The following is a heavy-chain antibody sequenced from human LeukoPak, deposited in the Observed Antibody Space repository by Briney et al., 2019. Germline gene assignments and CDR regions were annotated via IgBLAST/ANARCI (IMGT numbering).Heavy chain of an antibody. J-gene: IGHJ5*02. Sequence: GGSLRLSCAASGFSVSSNYMSWVRQAPGKGLEWVSSISSSSSYIYYADSVKGRFTISRDNAKNSLYLQMNSLRAEDTAVYYCARDPFDCGGDCYSVNWFDPWGQGTLVTVSS. D-gene: IGHD2-21*02. CDR2: ISSSSSYI. CDR3: ARDPFDCGGDCYSVNWFDP. CDR1: GFSVSSNY. V-gene: IGHV3-21*01.